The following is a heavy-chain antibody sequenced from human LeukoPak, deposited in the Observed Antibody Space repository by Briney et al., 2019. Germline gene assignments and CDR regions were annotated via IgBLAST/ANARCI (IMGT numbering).Heavy chain of an antibody. J-gene: IGHJ4*02. V-gene: IGHV3-23*01. Sequence: GGSLRLSCAASGFTFSSYAMSWVRQAPGKGLEWVSAISGSGGSTYYADSVKGRFTISRDNSKNTLYLQMNSLRAEDTAVYYCATKGDIWFGELFDYWGQGTLVTVSS. CDR2: ISGSGGST. CDR1: GFTFSSYA. D-gene: IGHD3-10*01. CDR3: ATKGDIWFGELFDY.